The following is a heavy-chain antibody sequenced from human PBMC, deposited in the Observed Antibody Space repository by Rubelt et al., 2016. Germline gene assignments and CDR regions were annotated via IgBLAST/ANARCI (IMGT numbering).Heavy chain of an antibody. CDR2: IYWDGDK. CDR1: GFSLTTRGVG. D-gene: IGHD2/OR15-2a*01. V-gene: IGHV2-5*02. Sequence: QITLKESGPTLVMPTQTLTLTCTFSGFSLTTRGVGVAWIRQPPRKVLEWLATIYWDGDKNYTPFLESRLTLPKASSKDPVCLKLTNVYPLDTSTYFCVHVSWYASNSYYCDYWGQGTLGTVSS. CDR3: VHVSWYASNSYYCDY. J-gene: IGHJ4*02.